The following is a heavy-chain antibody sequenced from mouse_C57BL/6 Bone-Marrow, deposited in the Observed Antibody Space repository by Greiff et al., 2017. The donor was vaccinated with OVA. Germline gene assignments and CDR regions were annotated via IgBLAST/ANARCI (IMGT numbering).Heavy chain of an antibody. D-gene: IGHD1-1*01. J-gene: IGHJ4*01. CDR2: IDPSDSET. Sequence: QVQLQQPGAELVRPGSSVKLSCKASGYTFTSYWMHWVKQRPIQGHEWIGNIDPSDSETHYNQKFKDKATLTVDKSSSTAYMQLSSLTSEDSAVYYCARGDYYGLYAMDYWGQGTSVTVSS. CDR3: ARGDYYGLYAMDY. CDR1: GYTFTSYW. V-gene: IGHV1-52*01.